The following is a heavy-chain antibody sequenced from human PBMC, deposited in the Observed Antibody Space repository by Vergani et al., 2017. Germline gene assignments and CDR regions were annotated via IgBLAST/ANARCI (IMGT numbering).Heavy chain of an antibody. CDR2: IIPILGIA. CDR3: ARGRVEVGGSYHLDY. CDR1: GGTFSSYA. Sequence: QVQLVQSGAEVKKPGSSVKVSCKASGGTFSSYAISWVRQAPGQGLEWMGRIIPILGIANYAQKVQGRVTITADKSTSTAYMELSSLRSEDTAVYYCARGRVEVGGSYHLDYWGQGTLVTVSS. D-gene: IGHD1-26*01. J-gene: IGHJ4*02. V-gene: IGHV1-69*04.